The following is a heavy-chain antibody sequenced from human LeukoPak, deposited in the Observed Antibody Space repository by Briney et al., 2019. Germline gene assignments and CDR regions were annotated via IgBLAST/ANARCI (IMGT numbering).Heavy chain of an antibody. CDR2: ISGSSSYI. CDR1: GFTFSTYS. D-gene: IGHD4-17*01. CDR3: ATLNYGDYGSFNY. V-gene: IGHV3-21*01. J-gene: IGHJ4*02. Sequence: GGSLRLSCAASGFTFSTYSMNWVRQAPGKGLEWVSSISGSSSYIYYADSVKGRFTISRDNAKNSLYLQMNSLRAEDTAMYYCATLNYGDYGSFNYWGRGTLVTVSS.